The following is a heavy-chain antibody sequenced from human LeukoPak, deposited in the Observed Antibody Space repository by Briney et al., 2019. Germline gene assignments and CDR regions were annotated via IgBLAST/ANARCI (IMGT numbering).Heavy chain of an antibody. CDR2: IKSKTAGGTT. J-gene: IGHJ4*02. D-gene: IGHD1-26*01. Sequence: GGSLRLSCAASGFTFSNAWMSWVRQAPGKGLESVGRIKSKTAGGTTDCAAPVKGRFTISRDDSKSTLYLQMNSLKTEDTAVYYCTAERGSYYVYWGQGTLVTVSS. CDR1: GFTFSNAW. V-gene: IGHV3-15*01. CDR3: TAERGSYYVY.